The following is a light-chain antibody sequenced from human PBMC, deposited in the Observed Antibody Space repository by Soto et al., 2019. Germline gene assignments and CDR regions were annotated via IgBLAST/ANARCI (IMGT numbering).Light chain of an antibody. CDR3: QQYNTFST. V-gene: IGKV1-5*03. CDR2: KAS. CDR1: QSISSW. J-gene: IGKJ5*01. Sequence: DIQMTQCPSTLSASVGDRVTITCRASQSISSWLAWYQQKPGKAPKLLIYKASTLKSGVPARFSGSGSGTEFTLTISSLQPDDFATYYCQQYNTFSTFGQGTRLDIK.